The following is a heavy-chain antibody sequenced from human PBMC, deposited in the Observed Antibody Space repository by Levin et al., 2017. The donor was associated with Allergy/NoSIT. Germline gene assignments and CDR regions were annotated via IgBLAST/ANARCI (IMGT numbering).Heavy chain of an antibody. CDR3: ARDGDAWNFDY. D-gene: IGHD2-21*01. V-gene: IGHV3-74*01. CDR2: VSKDGSGT. CDR1: GFTFRSYW. J-gene: IGHJ4*02. Sequence: PGGSLRLSCAASGFTFRSYWMHWVRQAPGKGLVWVSRVSKDGSGTIYADSVKGRFTISRDNSKNTLYLQMNSLRVEDTAVYYCARDGDAWNFDYWGQGDLVTVSS.